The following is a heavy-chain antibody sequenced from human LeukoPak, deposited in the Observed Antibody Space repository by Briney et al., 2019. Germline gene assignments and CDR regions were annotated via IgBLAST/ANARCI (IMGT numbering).Heavy chain of an antibody. D-gene: IGHD1-26*01. V-gene: IGHV3-49*04. CDR1: GFTFGDSA. Sequence: GGSLRLSCTASGFTFGDSAMSWVRQAPGKGLEWVGFIRSKAYGGTTEFAASVKGRFTISRDDSKNTLYLQMNSLRAEDTAVYFCARGRPPGDWGQGTLVTVSS. J-gene: IGHJ4*02. CDR2: IRSKAYGGTT. CDR3: ARGRPPGD.